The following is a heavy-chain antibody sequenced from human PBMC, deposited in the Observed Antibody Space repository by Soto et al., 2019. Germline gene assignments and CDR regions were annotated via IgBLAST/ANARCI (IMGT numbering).Heavy chain of an antibody. J-gene: IGHJ4*02. D-gene: IGHD6-13*01. V-gene: IGHV4-4*02. CDR2: IYHSGST. CDR3: ARGERQQQRDY. CDR1: GDSISSSKW. Sequence: QVQLQESGPGLVKPSGTLSLTCAVSGDSISSSKWWSWVRQPPGKGMEWIGEIYHSGSTNYNPSLTTRVIISVDKSKKQCALKVSSVTDADTAVYYCARGERQQQRDYWGQGNLVTVYS.